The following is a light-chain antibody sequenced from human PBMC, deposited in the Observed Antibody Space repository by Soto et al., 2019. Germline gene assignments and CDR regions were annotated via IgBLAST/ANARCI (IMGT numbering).Light chain of an antibody. CDR1: QTISSW. Sequence: IQMTQSPSTLSGSVGDRVTITCRASQTISSWLAWYQQKPGKAPKLLIYKASTLKSGVPSRFSGSGSGTEFTLTISSLQPEDFATYYCQKYNSFWTFGQGTKVDIK. CDR2: KAS. J-gene: IGKJ1*01. CDR3: QKYNSFWT. V-gene: IGKV1-5*03.